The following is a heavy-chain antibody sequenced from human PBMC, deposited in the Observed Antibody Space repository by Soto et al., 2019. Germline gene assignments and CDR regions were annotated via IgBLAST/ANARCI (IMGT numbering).Heavy chain of an antibody. V-gene: IGHV1-69*01. J-gene: IGHJ6*02. CDR1: GGTLSSYT. Sequence: QVQLVQSGAEVKKPGSSVKVSCKASGGTLSSYTFTWVRQAPGQGLEWMGGIIPVFGTPNYAENFQGRVKIIADETTSTAYMELSSLRSDDTAVYYCAGGPRTGRGGMDVWGQGTTVTVSS. CDR2: IIPVFGTP. CDR3: AGGPRTGRGGMDV.